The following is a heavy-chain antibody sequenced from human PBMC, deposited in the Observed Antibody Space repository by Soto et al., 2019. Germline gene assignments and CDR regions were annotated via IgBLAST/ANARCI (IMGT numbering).Heavy chain of an antibody. J-gene: IGHJ4*02. D-gene: IGHD5-18*01. CDR2: VKQDGSEE. CDR3: AALDTAMVKTAGY. V-gene: IGHV3-7*01. CDR1: GYSNSTYW. Sequence: EVQLVESGGGLVQPGGSLRLSCAASGYSNSTYWMSWVRQAPGKGLEWVANVKQDGSEEYYVDSVKGRFTISRDNAKNSLYLQMNSLRAEDTAVYCCAALDTAMVKTAGYWGQGTLVTVSS.